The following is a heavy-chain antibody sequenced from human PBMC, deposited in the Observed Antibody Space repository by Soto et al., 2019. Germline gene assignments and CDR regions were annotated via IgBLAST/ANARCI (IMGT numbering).Heavy chain of an antibody. CDR3: ARECSGGDCYDY. D-gene: IGHD2-15*01. J-gene: IGHJ4*02. CDR2: IKQDGSEK. V-gene: IGHV3-7*03. Sequence: PGGSLRLSCAASGSTFSSYWMSWVRQAPGKGLEWVANIKQDGSEKYYVDSVKGRFTISRDNAKNSLYLQMNSLRAEDTAVYYCARECSGGDCYDYWGQGTLVTVSS. CDR1: GSTFSSYW.